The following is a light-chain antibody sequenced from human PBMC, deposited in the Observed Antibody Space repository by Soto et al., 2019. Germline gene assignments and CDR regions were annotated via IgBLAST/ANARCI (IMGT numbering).Light chain of an antibody. CDR1: SSDVGGYNY. V-gene: IGLV2-14*01. CDR3: NSYTSSSPSYV. CDR2: EVS. J-gene: IGLJ1*01. Sequence: QSVLTQPASVSGSPGQSITISCTGTSSDVGGYNYVSWYQQHPGKAPKLIIYEVSNRPSGVSNRFSVSKSGNTASLTISGLQAEDEADYYCNSYTSSSPSYVFGTGTKVTVL.